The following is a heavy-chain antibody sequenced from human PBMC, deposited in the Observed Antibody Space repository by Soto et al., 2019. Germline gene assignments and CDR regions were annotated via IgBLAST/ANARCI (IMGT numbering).Heavy chain of an antibody. J-gene: IGHJ4*02. V-gene: IGHV1-69*02. Sequence: QVQLVQSGAEVKKPGSSVKVSCKASGGTFSSYTISWVRQAPGQGLEWMGRIIPILGIANYAQKFQGRVTITADKSTSTAYMELRSLRPEDTAVYYCARGVVGATPTYWGQGTLVTVSS. D-gene: IGHD1-26*01. CDR3: ARGVVGATPTY. CDR2: IIPILGIA. CDR1: GGTFSSYT.